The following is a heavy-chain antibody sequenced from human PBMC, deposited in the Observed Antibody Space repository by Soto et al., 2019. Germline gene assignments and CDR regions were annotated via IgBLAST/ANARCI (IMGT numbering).Heavy chain of an antibody. CDR2: IYSGGST. CDR1: GFTVSSNY. CDR3: ARGGSSSYFFDAFDI. Sequence: EVQLVETGGGLIQPGGSLRLSCAASGFTVSSNYMSWVRQAPGKGLEWVSVIYSGGSTYYADSVKGRFTISRDNSKNTLYLQMNILRAEDTAVYYCARGGSSSYFFDAFDIWGQGTMVTVSS. J-gene: IGHJ3*02. V-gene: IGHV3-53*02. D-gene: IGHD6-6*01.